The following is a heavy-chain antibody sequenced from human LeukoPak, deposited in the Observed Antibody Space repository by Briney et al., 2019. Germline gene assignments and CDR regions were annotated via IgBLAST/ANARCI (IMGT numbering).Heavy chain of an antibody. CDR2: ITPSGDYT. CDR3: ARDRDTSGWFDY. CDR1: GYTFTSYL. J-gene: IGHJ4*02. D-gene: IGHD6-25*01. Sequence: ASVKVSCKASGYTFTSYLIHWVRQAPGLGLEWMGIITPSGDYTNYAQTFQGRVSMTSDPSTSTVHMELSSLRSEDTAVYYCARDRDTSGWFDYWGQGTLVTVSS. V-gene: IGHV1-46*01.